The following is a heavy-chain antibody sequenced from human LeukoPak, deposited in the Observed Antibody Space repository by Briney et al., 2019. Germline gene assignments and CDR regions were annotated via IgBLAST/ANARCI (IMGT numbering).Heavy chain of an antibody. J-gene: IGHJ4*02. CDR2: FYPEDGET. CDR3: ATQRVTGDSSGYYDY. V-gene: IGHV1-24*01. D-gene: IGHD3-22*01. CDR1: GYTLTELS. Sequence: ASVKVSCKVSGYTLTELSMHWVRQAPGKGLEWMGGFYPEDGETIYAQKFQGRVTMTEDTSTDTAYMELSSLRSEDTAVYYCATQRVTGDSSGYYDYWGQGTLVTVSS.